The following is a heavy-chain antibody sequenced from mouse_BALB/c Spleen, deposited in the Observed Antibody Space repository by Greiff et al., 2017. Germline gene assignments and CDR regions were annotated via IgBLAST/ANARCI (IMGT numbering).Heavy chain of an antibody. CDR1: GYTFTSYW. J-gene: IGHJ4*01. Sequence: VQLQQSGAELAKPGASVKMSCKASGYTFTSYWMHWVKQRPGQGLEWIGYINPSTGYTEYNQKFKDKATLTADKSSSTAYMQLSSLTSEDSAVYYCARGLLLYYYAMDYWGQGTSVTVSS. CDR3: ARGLLLYYYAMDY. CDR2: INPSTGYT. D-gene: IGHD2-3*01. V-gene: IGHV1-7*01.